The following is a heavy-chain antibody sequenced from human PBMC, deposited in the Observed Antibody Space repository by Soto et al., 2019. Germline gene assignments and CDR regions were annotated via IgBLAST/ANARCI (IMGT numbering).Heavy chain of an antibody. D-gene: IGHD6-6*01. J-gene: IGHJ4*02. CDR2: INHSGST. CDR3: ARDVGSSSSGELFNFDY. V-gene: IGHV4-34*01. CDR1: GGSFSGYY. Sequence: QVQLQQWGAGLLKPSETLSLTCAVYGGSFSGYYWSWIRQPPGKGLEWIGEINHSGSTNYNPSLKSRVTRSVDTSKNQFSLKLSSVTAADTAVYYCARDVGSSSSGELFNFDYWGQGTLVTVSS.